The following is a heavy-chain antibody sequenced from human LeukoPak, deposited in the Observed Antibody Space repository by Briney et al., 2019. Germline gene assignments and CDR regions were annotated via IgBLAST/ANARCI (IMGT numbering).Heavy chain of an antibody. V-gene: IGHV3-30*03. J-gene: IGHJ4*02. CDR2: ISYAGSNK. CDR1: GFTFSSYG. Sequence: GRSLRLSCVASGFTFSSYGMHWVRQAPGKELEWVALISYAGSNKYYADSVKGRFTISRDNSKNTLYLQMNSLRAEDTAVYYCVGGTYYFDYWGQGTLVTVSS. CDR3: VGGTYYFDY. D-gene: IGHD2-2*01.